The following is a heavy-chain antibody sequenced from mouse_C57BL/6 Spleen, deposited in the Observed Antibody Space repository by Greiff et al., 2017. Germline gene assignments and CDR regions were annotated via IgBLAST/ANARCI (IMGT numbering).Heavy chain of an antibody. V-gene: IGHV1-82*01. D-gene: IGHD2-13*01. Sequence: VQLQQSGPELVKPGASVKISCKASGYAFSSSWMNWVKQRPGKGLEWIGRIYPGDGDTNYNGKFKSKATLTAEKSSSTAYMQLSSLTSEDSAVYFCAEGDFSWFADWGQGTLVTVSA. CDR3: AEGDFSWFAD. CDR1: GYAFSSSW. J-gene: IGHJ3*01. CDR2: IYPGDGDT.